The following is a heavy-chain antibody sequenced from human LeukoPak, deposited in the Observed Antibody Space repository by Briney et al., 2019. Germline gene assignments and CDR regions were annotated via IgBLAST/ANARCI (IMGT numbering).Heavy chain of an antibody. J-gene: IGHJ4*02. V-gene: IGHV3-30-3*01. CDR1: GFTFSSYA. Sequence: GGSLRLSCAASGFTFSSYAMHWVRQAPGKGLEWVAVISYDGSNKYYADSVKGRFTISRDNSKNTLYLQMNSLRAEDTAVYYCARDCSSSWYLDYWGQGTLVTVSS. D-gene: IGHD6-13*01. CDR2: ISYDGSNK. CDR3: ARDCSSSWYLDY.